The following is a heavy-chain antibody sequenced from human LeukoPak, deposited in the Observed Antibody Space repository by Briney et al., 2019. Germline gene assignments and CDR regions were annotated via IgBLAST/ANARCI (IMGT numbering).Heavy chain of an antibody. CDR3: ARGPRGVGEMKTYYFDQ. CDR2: IWYDGSNK. Sequence: PGGSLRLSCAASGFTFSSYGMHWVRQAPGKGLEWVAVIWYDGSNKFYADSVKGRFTISRDNSKNTLYLQMNNLRAEDTAVYYYARGPRGVGEMKTYYFDQWGQGTLVTVSS. J-gene: IGHJ4*02. D-gene: IGHD3-16*01. CDR1: GFTFSSYG. V-gene: IGHV3-33*01.